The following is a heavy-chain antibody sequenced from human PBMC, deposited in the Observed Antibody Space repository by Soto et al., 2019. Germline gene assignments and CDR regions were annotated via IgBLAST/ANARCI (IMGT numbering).Heavy chain of an antibody. V-gene: IGHV3-7*01. J-gene: IGHJ3*02. D-gene: IGHD2-15*01. CDR2: IRQDGGEK. CDR1: GFSFSYYW. CDR3: ARDGLHRMDAFDI. Sequence: GGSLRLSCAASGFSFSYYWMGWVRQAPGKGLEWVANIRQDGGEKYYVDSVKGRFTISRDNAKNSLFLQMNSFRAEDTAVYYCARDGLHRMDAFDIWGQGTMVTVSS.